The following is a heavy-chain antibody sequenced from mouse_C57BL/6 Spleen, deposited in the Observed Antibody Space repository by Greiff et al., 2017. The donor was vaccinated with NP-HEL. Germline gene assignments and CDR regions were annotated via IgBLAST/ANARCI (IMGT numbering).Heavy chain of an antibody. J-gene: IGHJ4*01. CDR3: VTMVTTGGAYYAMDY. CDR1: GFTFNTYA. D-gene: IGHD2-2*01. V-gene: IGHV10-3*01. Sequence: GGGLVQPKGSLKLSCAASGFTFNTYAMHWVRQAPGKGLEWVARIRSKSSNYATYYADSVKDRFTISRDDSKSMLYLQMNNLKTEDTAMYYCVTMVTTGGAYYAMDYWGQGTSVTVSS. CDR2: IRSKSSNYAT.